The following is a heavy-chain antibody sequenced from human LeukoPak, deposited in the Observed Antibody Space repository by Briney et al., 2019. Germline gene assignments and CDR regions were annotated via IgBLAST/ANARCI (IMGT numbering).Heavy chain of an antibody. J-gene: IGHJ6*02. CDR3: ARTAPANIVVVPAANSDYYYGMDV. CDR2: INHSGST. CDR1: GGSFSGYY. D-gene: IGHD2-2*01. V-gene: IGHV4-34*01. Sequence: SETLSLTCAVYGGSFSGYYWSWIRQPPGQGLEWIGEINHSGSTNYNPSLKSRVTISVDTSKNQFSLKLSSVTAADTAVYYCARTAPANIVVVPAANSDYYYGMDVWGQGTTVTVSS.